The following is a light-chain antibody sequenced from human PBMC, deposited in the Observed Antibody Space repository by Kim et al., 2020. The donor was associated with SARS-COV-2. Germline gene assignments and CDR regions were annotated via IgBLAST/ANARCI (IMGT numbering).Light chain of an antibody. Sequence: LGQTVRITGQGDSLRSYYASWYQQKPGQAPLLVMYGKNNRPSGIPDRFSGSISGNTASLTITGAQAEDEADYYCNSRDTSGNHVVFGGGTQLTVL. V-gene: IGLV3-19*01. CDR3: NSRDTSGNHVV. J-gene: IGLJ3*02. CDR1: SLRSYY. CDR2: GKN.